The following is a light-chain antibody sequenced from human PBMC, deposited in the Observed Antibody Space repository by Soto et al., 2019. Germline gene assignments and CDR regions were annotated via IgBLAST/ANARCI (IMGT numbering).Light chain of an antibody. J-gene: IGLJ3*02. CDR1: TGAVTSGYY. V-gene: IGLV7-43*01. CDR3: LLYDGAAPV. Sequence: QTVVTQEPSLTVSPGGTVTLTCASSTGAVTSGYYPNWFQQKPGQAPRALIYSTSNKQSWTPARFSGSLLGGKAALTLSGVQHEDEAEYYCLLYDGAAPVFGGGTKLTVL. CDR2: STS.